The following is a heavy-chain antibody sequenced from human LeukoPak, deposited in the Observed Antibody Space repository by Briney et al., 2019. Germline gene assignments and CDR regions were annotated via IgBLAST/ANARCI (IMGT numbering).Heavy chain of an antibody. D-gene: IGHD3-10*01. V-gene: IGHV3-74*01. J-gene: IGHJ4*02. CDR3: AKEKGPLGNFDY. CDR1: GFTFSGFW. CDR2: ISFDGSDA. Sequence: GGSLRLSCAASGFTFSGFWMHWVRQAPGKGLVWVSCISFDGSDATYAGSVKGRFTISRDNAKNTLYLQMNSLRAEDTAVYYCAKEKGPLGNFDYWGRGTLVTVSS.